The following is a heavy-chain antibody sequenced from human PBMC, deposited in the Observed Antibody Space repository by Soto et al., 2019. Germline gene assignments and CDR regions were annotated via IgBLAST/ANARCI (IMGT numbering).Heavy chain of an antibody. V-gene: IGHV3-30*18. Sequence: PGGSLRLSCAASVFTLSDFGMHWVRQAPGKGLEWVAVISYDGSNKYYAESVKGRFTISRDDSKNTLYLQMNSLRPEDTAVYHCAKTAGYAYVWGSSGLDPWGQGT. CDR1: VFTLSDFG. CDR2: ISYDGSNK. J-gene: IGHJ5*02. CDR3: AKTAGYAYVWGSSGLDP. D-gene: IGHD3-16*01.